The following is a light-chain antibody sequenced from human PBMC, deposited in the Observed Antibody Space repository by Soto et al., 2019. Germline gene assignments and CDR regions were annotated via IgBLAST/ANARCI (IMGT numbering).Light chain of an antibody. CDR3: QQANTFPRT. CDR1: QGFSTW. V-gene: IGKV1-12*01. CDR2: SAS. Sequence: DVQMTQSPSSVSASVGDRVTITCRASQGFSTWLAWYRRKPGRAPELLIYSASSLHSGVPSRYSGSASETDFTLTISSLQPEDFAPYYCQQANTFPRTFGGGNEVEIK. J-gene: IGKJ4*01.